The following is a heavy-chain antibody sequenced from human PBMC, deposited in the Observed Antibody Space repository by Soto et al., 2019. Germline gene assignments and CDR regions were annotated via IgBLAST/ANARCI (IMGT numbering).Heavy chain of an antibody. J-gene: IGHJ4*02. Sequence: PGGSLRLSCAASGFTFDNYEMNWVRQAPGKGLEWVSYISSVGSTIYYADSVKGRFTISRDNAKNSLFLQMNSLRAEDTAVYYCAKEAININNFHYWGQRTLVTVSS. V-gene: IGHV3-48*03. CDR3: AKEAININNFHY. CDR2: ISSVGSTI. CDR1: GFTFDNYE. D-gene: IGHD2-2*01.